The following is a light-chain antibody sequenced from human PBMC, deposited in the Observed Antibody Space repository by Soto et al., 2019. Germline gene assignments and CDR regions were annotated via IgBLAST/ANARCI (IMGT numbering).Light chain of an antibody. CDR1: QSVSTF. J-gene: IGKJ5*01. V-gene: IGKV3-11*01. Sequence: EIVLTQSPATLSLSPGERATLSCRASQSVSTFLAWYQQKPGQPPRLLIYDASSRATGIPARFSGRGSGTDFTLTISSLEPEDFAVYYCQQRSSWPPRITFGQGTRLEIK. CDR3: QQRSSWPPRIT. CDR2: DAS.